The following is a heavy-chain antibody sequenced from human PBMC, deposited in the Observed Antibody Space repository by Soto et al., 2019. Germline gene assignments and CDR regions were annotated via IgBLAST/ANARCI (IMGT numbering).Heavy chain of an antibody. CDR2: ISSSSSYT. V-gene: IGHV3-11*06. D-gene: IGHD2-2*01. CDR3: ARVPQYCSSTSCYRASDYYYGMDV. Sequence: VGSLRLACAASGFTFSDYYMSWIRQAPGKGLEWVSYISSSSSYTNYADSVKGRFTISRDNAKNSLYLQMNSLRAEDTAVYYCARVPQYCSSTSCYRASDYYYGMDVWGQGTTVTVSS. CDR1: GFTFSDYY. J-gene: IGHJ6*02.